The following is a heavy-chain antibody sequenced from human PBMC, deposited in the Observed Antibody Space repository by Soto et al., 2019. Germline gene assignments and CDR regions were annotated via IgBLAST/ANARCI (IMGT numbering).Heavy chain of an antibody. CDR1: GFTFSSYA. V-gene: IGHV3-23*01. Sequence: GGSLRLSCAASGFTFSSYAMSWVRQAPGKGLEWVSAISGSGGSTYYADSVKGRFTISRDNSKNTLYLQMNSLRAEDTAVYYCASYPVATIDLDYYDSSGYVGYFDYWGQGTLVTVSS. D-gene: IGHD3-22*01. CDR3: ASYPVATIDLDYYDSSGYVGYFDY. CDR2: ISGSGGST. J-gene: IGHJ4*02.